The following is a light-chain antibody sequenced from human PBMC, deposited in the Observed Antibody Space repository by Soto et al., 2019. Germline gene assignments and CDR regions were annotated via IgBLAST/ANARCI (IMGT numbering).Light chain of an antibody. CDR3: LQATQSRT. CDR1: QSVVHSDGNTY. CDR2: KIS. V-gene: IGKV2-24*01. J-gene: IGKJ1*01. Sequence: DIVLTQTPLSSPVTLGQPVSISCRASQSVVHSDGNTYLSWLHQRPGQPPRLLIHKISNRFSGVPDRFSRSGARTDFTLKISRVEAEDVGVYYCLQATQSRTFGQGTKEEV.